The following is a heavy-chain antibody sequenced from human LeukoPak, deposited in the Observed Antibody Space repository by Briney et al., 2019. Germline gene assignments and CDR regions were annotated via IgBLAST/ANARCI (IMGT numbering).Heavy chain of an antibody. J-gene: IGHJ4*02. D-gene: IGHD1-26*01. V-gene: IGHV3-74*01. Sequence: PGGSLRLSCAASGFTFSNYWMHWVRQAPGKGLVWVSRNTDGSTTSYVDSVKGRFTISRDNTKNTLYLHMNSLRAEDTAVYYCARVPVGSYSFDYWGQGTLVTVSS. CDR3: ARVPVGSYSFDY. CDR2: NTDGSTT. CDR1: GFTFSNYW.